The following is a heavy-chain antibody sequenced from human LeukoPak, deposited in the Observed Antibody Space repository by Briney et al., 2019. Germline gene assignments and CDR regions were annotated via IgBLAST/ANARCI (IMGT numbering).Heavy chain of an antibody. CDR3: ARVNWVVDY. D-gene: IGHD1-1*01. Sequence: PSETLSLTCTVSSYSISSGYHWGWIRRPPGKGLEWIGNIYRSGITYYNPSLKSRVTMSVDTSKNQFSLKLSSVTAADTAIYYCARVNWVVDYWGQGTLVTVSS. J-gene: IGHJ4*02. CDR2: IYRSGIT. V-gene: IGHV4-38-2*02. CDR1: SYSISSGYH.